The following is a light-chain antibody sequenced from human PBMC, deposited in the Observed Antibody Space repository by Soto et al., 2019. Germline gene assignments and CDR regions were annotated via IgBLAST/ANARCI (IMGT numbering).Light chain of an antibody. CDR3: TSYTSSSTYV. Sequence: QSALTQPASVYGSPGQSITISCTGTSSDVGGYNFVSWYQHHPDKVPKLMIFEVSNRPSGVSNRFSGSKSGNTASLTISGLQAEDEADYYCTSYTSSSTYVFGTGTKVTVL. J-gene: IGLJ1*01. CDR2: EVS. CDR1: SSDVGGYNF. V-gene: IGLV2-14*01.